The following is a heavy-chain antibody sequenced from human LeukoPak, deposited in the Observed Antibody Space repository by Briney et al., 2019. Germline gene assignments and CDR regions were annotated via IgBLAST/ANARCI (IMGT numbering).Heavy chain of an antibody. CDR1: GFTFSSCS. J-gene: IGHJ3*02. CDR2: ISSSSSYI. V-gene: IGHV3-21*04. CDR3: AKSLLTTATGTGRAFDI. Sequence: KTGGSLRLSCAASGFTFSSCSMNWVRQAPGKGLEWVSSISSSSSYIYYADSVKGRFTISRDNAKNTLYLQMNSLRAEDTAEYYCAKSLLTTATGTGRAFDIWGQGTMVTVSS. D-gene: IGHD1-1*01.